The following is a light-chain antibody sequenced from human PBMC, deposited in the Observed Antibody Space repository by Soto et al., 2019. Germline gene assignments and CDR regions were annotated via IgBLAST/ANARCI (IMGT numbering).Light chain of an antibody. CDR3: QQSYSTPYT. Sequence: DIQMTQSPSSVPASIGDRVTNTCRASKRTRSYLNWNQEKPGKAPNLLIFDASSLQGGVPSRFSGSGSGTDFTLTIISLQPEDFATYYCQQSYSTPYTVGQGTKVDSK. CDR2: DAS. J-gene: IGKJ2*01. V-gene: IGKV1-39*01. CDR1: KRTRSY.